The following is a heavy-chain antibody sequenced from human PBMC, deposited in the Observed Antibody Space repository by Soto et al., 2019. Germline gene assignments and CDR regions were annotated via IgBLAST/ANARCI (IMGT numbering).Heavy chain of an antibody. CDR1: GFTFSSYA. CDR2: ISYDGSNK. Sequence: LRLSCAASGFTFSSYAMHWVRQAPGKGLEWVAVISYDGSNKYYADSVKGRFTISRDNSKNTLYLQMNSLRAEDTAVYYCARAGRQQLVRVNYYFDYWGQGTLVTVSS. CDR3: ARAGRQQLVRVNYYFDY. J-gene: IGHJ4*02. D-gene: IGHD6-13*01. V-gene: IGHV3-30-3*01.